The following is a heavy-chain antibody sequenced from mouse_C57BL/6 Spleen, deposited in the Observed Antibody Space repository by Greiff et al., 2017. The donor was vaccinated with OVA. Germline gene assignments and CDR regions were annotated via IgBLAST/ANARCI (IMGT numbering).Heavy chain of an antibody. CDR3: AGDYDECAY. V-gene: IGHV1-64*01. CDR2: IHPNSGST. J-gene: IGHJ3*01. D-gene: IGHD2-4*01. Sequence: VQLQQPGAELVKPGASVKLSCKASGYSFTSYWMHWVKQRPGQGLEWIGMIHPNSGSTNYNEKFKSKATLTVDKSSSTAYMQLSILTSEDSAFYCCAGDYDECAYWGQGTLGTVSA. CDR1: GYSFTSYW.